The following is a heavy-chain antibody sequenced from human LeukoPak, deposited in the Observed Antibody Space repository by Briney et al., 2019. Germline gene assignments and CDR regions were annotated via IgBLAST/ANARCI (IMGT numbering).Heavy chain of an antibody. V-gene: IGHV3-74*01. CDR2: INSDGSST. CDR1: GFTFSSYW. CDR3: ARDPYSGGYGDYYYYYMDL. Sequence: AGGSLRLSCAASGFTFSSYWMHWVRQAPGKGLVWVSRINSDGSSTSYADSVKGRFTISRDNAKNSLYLQMNSLRAEDTAVYYCARDPYSGGYGDYYYYYMDLWGQGTTVTISS. D-gene: IGHD1-26*01. J-gene: IGHJ6*03.